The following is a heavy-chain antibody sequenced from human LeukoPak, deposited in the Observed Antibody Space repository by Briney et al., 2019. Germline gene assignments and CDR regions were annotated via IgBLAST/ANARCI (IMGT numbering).Heavy chain of an antibody. CDR1: GYTFTSYY. D-gene: IGHD5-24*01. CDR3: VRVRDGYNDAYDI. Sequence: GASVKVSCKASGYTFTSYYMHWVRQAPGQGLEWMGIINPSGGSTSYAQNFQGRVTMTRDTSTSTVYMELSSLRPEDTAVYYCVRVRDGYNDAYDIWGQGTMVTVPS. J-gene: IGHJ3*02. CDR2: INPSGGST. V-gene: IGHV1-46*01.